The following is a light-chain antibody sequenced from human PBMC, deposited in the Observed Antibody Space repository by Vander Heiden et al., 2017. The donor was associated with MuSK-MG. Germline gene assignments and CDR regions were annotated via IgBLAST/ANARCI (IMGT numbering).Light chain of an antibody. CDR1: NIGSKS. Sequence: YVLTQPPSGSVAQGQTARITCRGNNIGSKSVHWYQQKPGQAPVLVVYDNSDRPSGIPERFSGSNSGNTATLTITRVEAGDEADYYCQAWDSSSDHVVFGGGTKLTVL. J-gene: IGLJ2*01. V-gene: IGLV3-21*02. CDR3: QAWDSSSDHVV. CDR2: DNS.